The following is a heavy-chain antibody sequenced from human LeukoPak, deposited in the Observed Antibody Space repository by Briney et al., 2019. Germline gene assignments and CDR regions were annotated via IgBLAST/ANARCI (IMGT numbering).Heavy chain of an antibody. J-gene: IGHJ4*02. D-gene: IGHD5-18*01. Sequence: GGSLRLSCEASGFTFSSSWMHWVRQAPGKGLVWVSRISSDGSSSSYADSVKGRFTISRDNAKNTLSLQMNSLRAEDTAVYYCARSSGYGYDYWGQRTLVTVSS. V-gene: IGHV3-74*01. CDR3: ARSSGYGYDY. CDR1: GFTFSSSW. CDR2: ISSDGSSS.